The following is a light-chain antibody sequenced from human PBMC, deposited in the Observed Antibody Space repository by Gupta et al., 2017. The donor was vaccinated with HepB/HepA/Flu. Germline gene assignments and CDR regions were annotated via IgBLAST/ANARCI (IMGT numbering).Light chain of an antibody. CDR3: LQLNDYPLT. Sequence: DIQLTQSPSFMSASVGDRVTVTCRASQDINTYLAWYQQKPGKAPKLLIYAASTLQSGVPSSFSGSGSGTEFTLTISSLQPEDFATYYCLQLNDYPLTFGGGTKVEIK. CDR1: QDINTY. CDR2: AAS. J-gene: IGKJ4*01. V-gene: IGKV1-9*01.